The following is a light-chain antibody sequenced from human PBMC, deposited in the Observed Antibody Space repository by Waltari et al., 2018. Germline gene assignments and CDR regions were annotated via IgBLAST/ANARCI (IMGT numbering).Light chain of an antibody. CDR3: QDYGSAPYS. CDR2: AAS. Sequence: DIRMTQSPPSLSAFVGDRVTISCRASHGITNYLAWYQRKPGKGPELLIYAASTLQSGVPSRFSGSGSGTDFTLTISSLQPEDVGSYYCQDYGSAPYSFGPGTKVEI. J-gene: IGKJ2*03. V-gene: IGKV1-27*01. CDR1: HGITNY.